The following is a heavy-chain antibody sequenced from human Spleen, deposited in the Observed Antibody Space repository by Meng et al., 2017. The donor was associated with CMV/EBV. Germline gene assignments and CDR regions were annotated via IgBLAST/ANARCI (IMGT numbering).Heavy chain of an antibody. CDR3: ARDQDYYGSGAAFDP. CDR1: GYSFTGYY. V-gene: IGHV1-2*02. Sequence: SGYSFTGYYRHWVRQAPGQGLEWMGWINPNSGGTNYAQKFQGRVTMTRDTSISTAYMELSRLRSDDTAVYYCARDQDYYGSGAAFDPWGQGTLVTVSS. CDR2: INPNSGGT. J-gene: IGHJ5*02. D-gene: IGHD3-10*01.